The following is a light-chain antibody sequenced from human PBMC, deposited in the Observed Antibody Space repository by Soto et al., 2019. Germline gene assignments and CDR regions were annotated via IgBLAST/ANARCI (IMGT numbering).Light chain of an antibody. Sequence: AIQMTQSPSSLSASVGDRVTITCRASQGIRNDLGWYQQKPGKAPKLLIYAASSLQSGVPSRFSGSGSCTDFTLTISSLQPEDFVTYYCLLDYNYRSTFGQGTKVEIK. V-gene: IGKV1-6*01. CDR1: QGIRND. CDR3: LLDYNYRST. J-gene: IGKJ1*01. CDR2: AAS.